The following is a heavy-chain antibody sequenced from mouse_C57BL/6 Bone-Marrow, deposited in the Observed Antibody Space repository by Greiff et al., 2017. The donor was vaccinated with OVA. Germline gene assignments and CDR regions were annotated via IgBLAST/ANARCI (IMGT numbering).Heavy chain of an antibody. Sequence: VQLKESGGDLVKPGGSLKLSCAASGFTFSSYGMSWVRQTPDKRLEWVATISSGGSYTYYPDSVKGRFTISRDNAKNTLYLQMSSLKSEDTAMYYCARRGWLLSFDYWGQGTTLTVSS. D-gene: IGHD2-3*01. CDR2: ISSGGSYT. CDR3: ARRGWLLSFDY. J-gene: IGHJ2*01. CDR1: GFTFSSYG. V-gene: IGHV5-6*01.